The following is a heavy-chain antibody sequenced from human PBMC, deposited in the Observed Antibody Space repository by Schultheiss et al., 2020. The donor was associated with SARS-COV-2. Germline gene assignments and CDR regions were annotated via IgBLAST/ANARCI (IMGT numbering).Heavy chain of an antibody. D-gene: IGHD1-26*01. CDR1: GFTFSNYA. Sequence: GGSLRLSCAASGFTFSNYAMSWVRQAPGKGLEWVSAISGTGGSTYYADSVKGRFTISRDNSKNTLYLQMNSLRAEDTAVYYCAKTVGATMGEYFDYWGQGTLVTVSS. J-gene: IGHJ4*02. V-gene: IGHV3-23*01. CDR3: AKTVGATMGEYFDY. CDR2: ISGTGGST.